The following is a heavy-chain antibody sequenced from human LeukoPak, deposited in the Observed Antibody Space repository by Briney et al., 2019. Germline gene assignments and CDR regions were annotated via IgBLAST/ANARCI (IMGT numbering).Heavy chain of an antibody. D-gene: IGHD1-26*01. CDR2: ISGSGGST. CDR1: GFTFSSYA. V-gene: IGHV3-23*01. CDR3: AKGRYSGSYYNWFDP. Sequence: GGSLRFSCAASGFTFSSYAMSWVRQAPGKGLEWVSAISGSGGSTYYADSVKGRFTISRDTSKNTLYLQMNSLRAEDTAVYYCAKGRYSGSYYNWFDPWGQGTLVTVSS. J-gene: IGHJ5*02.